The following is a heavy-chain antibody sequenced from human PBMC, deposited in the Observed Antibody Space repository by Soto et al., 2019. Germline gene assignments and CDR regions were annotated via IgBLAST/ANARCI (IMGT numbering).Heavy chain of an antibody. D-gene: IGHD3-9*01. V-gene: IGHV1-24*01. CDR3: ATTHKLYDILTGYYPGDAFDI. J-gene: IGHJ3*02. CDR1: GYTLTELS. Sequence: ASVKVSCKVSGYTLTELSMHWVRQAPGKGLEWMGGFDPEDGETIYAQKFQGRVTMTEDTSTDTAYMELSSLRSEDTAVYYCATTHKLYDILTGYYPGDAFDIWGQGTMVTVSS. CDR2: FDPEDGET.